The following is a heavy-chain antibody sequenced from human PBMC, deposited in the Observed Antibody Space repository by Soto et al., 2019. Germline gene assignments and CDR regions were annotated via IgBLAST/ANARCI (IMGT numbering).Heavy chain of an antibody. V-gene: IGHV1-69*06. CDR2: IIPIFGTA. CDR1: GGTFSSYA. Sequence: QVQLVQSGAEVKKPGSSVKVSCKASGGTFSSYAISWVRQAPGQGLEWMGGIIPIFGTANYAQKFQGRVTITADKSTSTAYMELSSLRFEDTTVYYCASLGGSDYYYGMDVWGQGTTVTVSS. J-gene: IGHJ6*02. CDR3: ASLGGSDYYYGMDV.